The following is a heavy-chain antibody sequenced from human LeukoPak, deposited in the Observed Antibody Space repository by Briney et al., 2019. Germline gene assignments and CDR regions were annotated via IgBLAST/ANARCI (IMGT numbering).Heavy chain of an antibody. D-gene: IGHD2-15*01. CDR1: GYTFTGYY. V-gene: IGHV1-2*02. J-gene: IGHJ4*02. CDR2: INPNSGGT. CDR3: ARDWFYYCSGGSCPYYFDY. Sequence: ASVKLSCKASGYTFTGYYMHWVRQAPGQGLEWMGWINPNSGGTNYAQKFQGRVTMTRDTSISTAYMELSRLRSDDTAVYYCARDWFYYCSGGSCPYYFDYWGQGTLVTVSS.